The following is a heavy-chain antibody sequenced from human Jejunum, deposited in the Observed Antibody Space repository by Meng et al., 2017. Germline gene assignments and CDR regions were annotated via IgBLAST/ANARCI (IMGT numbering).Heavy chain of an antibody. CDR1: GGTFNSHA. J-gene: IGHJ4*02. CDR3: ASLGLSNIPN. D-gene: IGHD3-16*02. Sequence: QVQLVQSGAEVKKPGSSVKVSCKASGGTFNSHAASWVRQAPGQGLEWMGGIIPVFGAVTYAPKFQGRVTITADDSAYMELSSLRSEDTAVYYCASLGLSNIPNWGQGTLVTASS. CDR2: IIPVFGAV. V-gene: IGHV1-69*01.